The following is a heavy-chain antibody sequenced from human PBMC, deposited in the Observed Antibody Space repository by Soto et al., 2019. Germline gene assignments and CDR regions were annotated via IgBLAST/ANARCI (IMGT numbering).Heavy chain of an antibody. V-gene: IGHV1-46*01. CDR3: ARTITGRGDDAFDI. D-gene: IGHD1-20*01. J-gene: IGHJ3*02. CDR2: INPSGGST. CDR1: GYSFTSYY. Sequence: XSVKVPYKASGYSFTSYYMHWVRQAPGQGLEWMGIINPSGGSTSYAQKFQGRVTMTRDTSTSTVYMELSSLRSEDTAVYYCARTITGRGDDAFDIWGQGTMVTVSS.